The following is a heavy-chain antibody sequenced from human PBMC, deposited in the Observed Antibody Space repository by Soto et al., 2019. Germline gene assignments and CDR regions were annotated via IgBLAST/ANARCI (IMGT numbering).Heavy chain of an antibody. J-gene: IGHJ6*03. CDR1: GGTFSSYT. CDR3: ARSPYYDILIGYQPDYYYYDMDV. CDR2: IIPILGIA. V-gene: IGHV1-69*02. D-gene: IGHD3-9*01. Sequence: GASVKVSCKASGGTFSSYTISWVRQAPGQGLEWMGRIIPILGIANYAQKFQGRVTITADKSTSTAYMELSSLRSEDTAVYYCARSPYYDILIGYQPDYYYYDMDVWGKGTTVNGSS.